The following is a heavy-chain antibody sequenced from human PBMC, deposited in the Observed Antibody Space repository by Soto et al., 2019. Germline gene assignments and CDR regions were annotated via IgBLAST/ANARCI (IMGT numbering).Heavy chain of an antibody. V-gene: IGHV1-3*01. J-gene: IGHJ5*02. Sequence: ASVEVSCKASGYTFTSYAMHWVRQAPGQRLEWMGWINAGNGNTKYSQKFQGRVTITRDTSASTAYMELSSLRSEDTAVYYCARDRRLSSSWYRVVGWFDPWGQGTLVTVSS. CDR1: GYTFTSYA. D-gene: IGHD6-13*01. CDR3: ARDRRLSSSWYRVVGWFDP. CDR2: INAGNGNT.